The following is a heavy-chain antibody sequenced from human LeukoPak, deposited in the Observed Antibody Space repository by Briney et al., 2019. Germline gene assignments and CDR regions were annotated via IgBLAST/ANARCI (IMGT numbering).Heavy chain of an antibody. J-gene: IGHJ4*02. D-gene: IGHD5-18*01. V-gene: IGHV3-48*01. CDR2: ISTDSITT. CDR1: GFTFSSYS. Sequence: GGSLRLSCAASGFTFSSYSMNWVRQAPGKGLEWVSYISTDSITTYYADSAKGRFTISRDNAKNSLYLQMNSLRAEDTAVYYCAITPVTGRFDYWGQGTLVTVSS. CDR3: AITPVTGRFDY.